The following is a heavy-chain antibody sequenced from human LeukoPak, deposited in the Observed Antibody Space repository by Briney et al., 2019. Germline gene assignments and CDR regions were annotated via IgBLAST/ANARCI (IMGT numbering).Heavy chain of an antibody. V-gene: IGHV1-2*02. CDR2: INPNSGGT. J-gene: IGHJ4*02. D-gene: IGHD3-10*01. Sequence: ASVKVSCKASGYTFTSYYMHWVRQAPGQGLEWMGWINPNSGGTNYAQKFQGRVTMTRDTSISTAYMELSRLRSDDTAVYYCARVLLWFGELLYGFDYWGQGTLVTASS. CDR3: ARVLLWFGELLYGFDY. CDR1: GYTFTSYY.